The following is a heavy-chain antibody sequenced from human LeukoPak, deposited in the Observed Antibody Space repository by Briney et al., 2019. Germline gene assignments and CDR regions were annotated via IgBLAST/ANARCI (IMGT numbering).Heavy chain of an antibody. CDR1: GYTFTGYY. CDR2: INPNSGGT. Sequence: ASVKVSCKASGYTFTGYYMHWVRQAPGQGLEWMGWINPNSGGTNYAQKFQGRVTMTRDTSINTAYMELSRLRSDDTAVYYCARVTSGSPTFDYWGQGTLVTVSS. D-gene: IGHD4-11*01. CDR3: ARVTSGSPTFDY. V-gene: IGHV1-2*02. J-gene: IGHJ4*02.